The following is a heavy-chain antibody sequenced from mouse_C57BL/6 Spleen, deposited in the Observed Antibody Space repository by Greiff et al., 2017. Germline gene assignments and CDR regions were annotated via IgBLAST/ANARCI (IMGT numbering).Heavy chain of an antibody. CDR1: EYEFPSHD. J-gene: IGHJ3*01. V-gene: IGHV5-2*01. CDR2: INSDGGST. CDR3: ARQGYGPAWFAY. D-gene: IGHD1-2*01. Sequence: EVKLVESGGGLVQPGESLKLSCESNEYEFPSHDMSWVRKTPEKRLELVAAINSDGGSTYYPDTMGRRFIISRDNTKKTLYLQMSSLRSEDTALYYCARQGYGPAWFAYWGQGTLVTVSA.